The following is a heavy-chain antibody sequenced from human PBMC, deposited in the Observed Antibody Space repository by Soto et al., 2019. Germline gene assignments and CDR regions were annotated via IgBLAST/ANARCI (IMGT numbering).Heavy chain of an antibody. J-gene: IGHJ6*02. CDR3: ARDRGKNHYNGLDV. CDR1: GYTFTGYY. V-gene: IGHV1-2*04. D-gene: IGHD6-25*01. Sequence: ASVKVSCKPSGYTFTGYYIHWVRQAPGQGLEWMGWINPNSGGTNYAKKFQGWDTIPRDTSISTVYMELSRLRSDDTAVYYCARDRGKNHYNGLDVWGQGTTVTVSS. CDR2: INPNSGGT.